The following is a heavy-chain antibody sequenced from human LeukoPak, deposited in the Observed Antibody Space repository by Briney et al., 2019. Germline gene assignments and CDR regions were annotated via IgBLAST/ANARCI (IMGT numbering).Heavy chain of an antibody. CDR3: ARERDYYGWFDP. D-gene: IGHD1-26*01. CDR2: ISFDGTND. J-gene: IGHJ5*02. CDR1: GFTFSSYS. Sequence: GGSLRLSCAASGFTFSSYSMNWVRQAPGKGLEWVAVISFDGTNDYYADSVKGRFTVSRDNSKNTLYLQMNSLRAEDTAVYYCARERDYYGWFDPWGQGTLVTVSS. V-gene: IGHV3-30*03.